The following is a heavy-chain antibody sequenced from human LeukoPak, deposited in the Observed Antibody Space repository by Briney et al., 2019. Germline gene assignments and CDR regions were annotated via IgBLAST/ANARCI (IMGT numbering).Heavy chain of an antibody. CDR2: IFYSGST. Sequence: SETLSLTCTVSGGSISTSNYYWGWIRQPPGKGLEWIGNIFYSGSTYYSPSLKSRVTISLDTSRNQFSLKLNSVTAADTAVYYCAKSNGYGLIDIWDQGTMVTVSS. CDR3: AKSNGYGLIDI. D-gene: IGHD3-22*01. V-gene: IGHV4-39*07. CDR1: GGSISTSNYY. J-gene: IGHJ3*02.